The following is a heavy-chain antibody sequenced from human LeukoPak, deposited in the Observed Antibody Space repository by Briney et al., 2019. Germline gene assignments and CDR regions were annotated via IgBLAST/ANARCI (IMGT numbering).Heavy chain of an antibody. CDR3: AKDRSSGWQFDAFDI. D-gene: IGHD6-19*01. V-gene: IGHV3-9*03. Sequence: PGGSLRLSCAASGFTFDDYAMHWVRQAPGKGLEWVSGISWNSGTIGYADSVKGRFTISRDNAKNSLYLQMNSLRDDDMALYYCAKDRSSGWQFDAFDIWGQGTMVTVSS. CDR2: ISWNSGTI. CDR1: GFTFDDYA. J-gene: IGHJ3*02.